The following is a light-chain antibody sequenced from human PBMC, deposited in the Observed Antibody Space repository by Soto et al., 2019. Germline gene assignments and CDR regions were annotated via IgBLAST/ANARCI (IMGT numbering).Light chain of an antibody. Sequence: QSALTQPASVSGSPGQSITLSCTGTSSDVGGYDYVSWYQHHPGKAPKLMIYEVSNRPSGISNRFSGSKSGNTASLTISGLQAEVEADYYCSSYTTTSTQVFGGGTKLTVL. CDR2: EVS. J-gene: IGLJ2*01. V-gene: IGLV2-14*01. CDR3: SSYTTTSTQV. CDR1: SSDVGGYDY.